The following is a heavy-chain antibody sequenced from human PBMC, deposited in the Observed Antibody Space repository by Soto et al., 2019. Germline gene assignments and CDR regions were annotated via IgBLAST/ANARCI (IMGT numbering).Heavy chain of an antibody. V-gene: IGHV4-61*03. CDR3: AGGGKAMVLGPVDY. CDR2: IYYSGST. CDR1: GGSVSRGTYY. D-gene: IGHD5-18*01. Sequence: PSETLSLTCTVSGGSVSRGTYYWSWIRQPPGKGLEWIGYIYYSGSTNYNPSLKSRVTISLDTSKNHFSLKLTSLTDADTAVSYCAGGGKAMVLGPVDYWGQGTLVTVSS. J-gene: IGHJ4*02.